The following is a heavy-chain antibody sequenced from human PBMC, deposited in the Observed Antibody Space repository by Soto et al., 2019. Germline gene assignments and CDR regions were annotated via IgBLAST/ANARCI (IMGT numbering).Heavy chain of an antibody. Sequence: QITLKESGPTLVKPTQTLTLTCTFSGLSLSTSGVGVGWIRQPPGKALEWLALIYWDDDKRYSPSLESRLTITQDTSKNPVVLTMTNVDPVDTATYYCAHIAYYDTRGFHFQHWGQGTLVTVSS. CDR2: IYWDDDK. J-gene: IGHJ1*01. CDR1: GLSLSTSGVG. V-gene: IGHV2-5*02. D-gene: IGHD3-22*01. CDR3: AHIAYYDTRGFHFQH.